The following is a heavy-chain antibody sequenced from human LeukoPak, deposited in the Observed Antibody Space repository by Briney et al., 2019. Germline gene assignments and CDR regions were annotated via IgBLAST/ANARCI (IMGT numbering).Heavy chain of an antibody. CDR1: GFTFSDYY. CDR3: ARAWDSSGYYFYYFDY. CDR2: ISSSGSTI. D-gene: IGHD3-22*01. V-gene: IGHV3-11*01. J-gene: IGHJ4*02. Sequence: GGSLRLSCAASGFTFSDYYMSWIRQAPGKGLEWVSCISSSGSTIYYADSVKGRFTISRDNAKNSLYLQMNSLRAEDTAVYYCARAWDSSGYYFYYFDYWGQGTLVTVSS.